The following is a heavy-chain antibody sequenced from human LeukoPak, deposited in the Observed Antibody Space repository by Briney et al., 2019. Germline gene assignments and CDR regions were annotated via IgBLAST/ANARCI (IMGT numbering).Heavy chain of an antibody. J-gene: IGHJ3*02. CDR1: GGSISSYY. CDR3: ARVRSSGWYAFDI. Sequence: SETLSLTCTVSGGSISSYYWSWIRQPPGKGLEWIGYIYYSGSTNYNPSLKSRVTISVDTSKNQFSLKPSSVTAADTAVYYCARVRSSGWYAFDIWGQGTMVTVSS. V-gene: IGHV4-59*01. CDR2: IYYSGST. D-gene: IGHD6-19*01.